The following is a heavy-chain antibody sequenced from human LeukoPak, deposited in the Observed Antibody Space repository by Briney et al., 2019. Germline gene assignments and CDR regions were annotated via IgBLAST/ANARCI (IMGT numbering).Heavy chain of an antibody. V-gene: IGHV1-69*01. D-gene: IGHD3-3*01. CDR3: ATGASTIFGVVTFPLQH. Sequence: SVKVSCKASGGTFSSYAISWVRQAPGQGLEWMGGIIPIFGTANYAQKFQGRVTITADESTSTAYMELSSLRSEDTAVYYCATGASTIFGVVTFPLQHWGQGTLVTVSS. CDR1: GGTFSSYA. CDR2: IIPIFGTA. J-gene: IGHJ1*01.